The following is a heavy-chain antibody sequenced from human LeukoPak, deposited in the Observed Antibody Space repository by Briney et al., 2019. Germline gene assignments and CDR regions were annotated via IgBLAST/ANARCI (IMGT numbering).Heavy chain of an antibody. D-gene: IGHD2-21*02. CDR1: GFTFSSYG. CDR3: ARGGGDHRNDAFDI. CDR2: IRYDGSKK. J-gene: IGHJ3*02. V-gene: IGHV3-30*02. Sequence: GGSLRLSCAASGFTFSSYGMHWVRQAPGKGLEWVAFIRYDGSKKYYADSVKGRFTISRDNSKNTLYLQMNSLRAEDTAVYYCARGGGDHRNDAFDIWGQGTMVTVSS.